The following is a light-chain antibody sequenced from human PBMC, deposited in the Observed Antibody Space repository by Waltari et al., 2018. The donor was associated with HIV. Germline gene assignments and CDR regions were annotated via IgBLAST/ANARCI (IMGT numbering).Light chain of an antibody. CDR2: DVS. Sequence: QSALTQPASVSGSPGQSITISCTGTSSDVGGYNYVSWYQQHPGKAPKLMIYDVSKRPSGVSNRFSGSKSGNTASLTISGLQAEDEADYYCSSYTSSSTLGLEFGGGTKLTVL. J-gene: IGLJ3*02. CDR1: SSDVGGYNY. V-gene: IGLV2-14*01. CDR3: SSYTSSSTLGLE.